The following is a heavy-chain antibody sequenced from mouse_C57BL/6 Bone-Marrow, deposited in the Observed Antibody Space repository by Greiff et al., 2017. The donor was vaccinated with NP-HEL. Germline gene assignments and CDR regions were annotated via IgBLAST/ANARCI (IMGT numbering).Heavy chain of an antibody. CDR2: IHPNSGST. V-gene: IGHV1-64*01. J-gene: IGHJ3*01. CDR3: ARGRLRRGAWFAY. D-gene: IGHD2-4*01. Sequence: QVQLQQPGAELVKPGASVKLSCKASGYTFTSYWMHWVKQRPGQGLEWIGMIHPNSGSTNYNEKFKSKATLTVDKSSSTAYMQLSSLPSEDSAVYYCARGRLRRGAWFAYWGQGTLVTVSA. CDR1: GYTFTSYW.